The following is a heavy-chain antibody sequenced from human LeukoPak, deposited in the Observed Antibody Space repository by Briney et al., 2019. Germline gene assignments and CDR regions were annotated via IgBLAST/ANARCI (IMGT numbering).Heavy chain of an antibody. CDR2: IIPIFGIA. V-gene: IGHV1-69*04. CDR3: ARAVGITMARGVRAYYYGMDV. D-gene: IGHD3-10*01. CDR1: GGTFSSYA. Sequence: GASVKVSCKASGGTFSSYAISWVRQAPGQGLGWMGRIIPIFGIANYAQKFQGRVTITADKPTSTAYMELSSLRSEDTAVYYCARAVGITMARGVRAYYYGMDVWGKGTTVTVSS. J-gene: IGHJ6*04.